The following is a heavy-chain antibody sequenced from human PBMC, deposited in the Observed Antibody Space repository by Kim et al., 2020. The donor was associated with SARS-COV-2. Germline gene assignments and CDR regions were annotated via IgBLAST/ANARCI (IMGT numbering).Heavy chain of an antibody. D-gene: IGHD5-12*01. V-gene: IGHV3-23*01. CDR2: ISGSGDTT. J-gene: IGHJ5*02. CDR1: GFTFSNYD. Sequence: GGSLRLSCAASGFTFSNYDMTWVRQAPGKGLEWVSAISGSGDTTYADSVKGRFTISRDNSKNTLYLQMNVLRADDTAVYYCARSLRGSVYDGVDHWGQGTLVTVSS. CDR3: ARSLRGSVYDGVDH.